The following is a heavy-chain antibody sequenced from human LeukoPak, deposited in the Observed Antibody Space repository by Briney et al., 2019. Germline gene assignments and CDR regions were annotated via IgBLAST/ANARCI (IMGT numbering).Heavy chain of an antibody. D-gene: IGHD2-2*01. V-gene: IGHV4-59*01. CDR2: IYYSGST. J-gene: IGHJ5*02. Sequence: TSETLSLTCTVSGGSISSYYLSWIRQPPGKGLEWIGYIYYSGSTNYNPSLKSRVTISVDTSKNQFSLKLSSVTAADTAVYFCARDVVPAAMRSYNWFDPWGQGTLVTVSS. CDR3: ARDVVPAAMRSYNWFDP. CDR1: GGSISSYY.